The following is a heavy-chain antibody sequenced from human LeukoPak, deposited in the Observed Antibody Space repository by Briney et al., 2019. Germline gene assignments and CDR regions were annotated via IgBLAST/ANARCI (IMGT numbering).Heavy chain of an antibody. D-gene: IGHD2-21*02. Sequence: PSETLSLTCTVSGGSISSSSYYWGWIRHPPGKGLEWIGNIYYSGSTYYNPSLKSRVTISVDTSKKQFSLKLSSVTAADTAVYYCATYYCGGDCYSGYFDYWGQGTLVTASS. CDR2: IYYSGST. CDR3: ATYYCGGDCYSGYFDY. CDR1: GGSISSSSYY. J-gene: IGHJ4*02. V-gene: IGHV4-39*01.